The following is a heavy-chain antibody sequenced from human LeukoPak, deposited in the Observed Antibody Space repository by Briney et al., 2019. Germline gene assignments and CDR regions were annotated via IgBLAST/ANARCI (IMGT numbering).Heavy chain of an antibody. Sequence: GGCLRLSCAASGFTFSSYEMNWVRQAPGKGLEWVSYISSSGSTIYYADSVKGRFTISRDNAKNSLYLQMNSLRAEDTAVYYCARVIAVAGLFDYWGQGTLVTVSS. CDR3: ARVIAVAGLFDY. V-gene: IGHV3-48*03. CDR2: ISSSGSTI. D-gene: IGHD6-19*01. J-gene: IGHJ4*02. CDR1: GFTFSSYE.